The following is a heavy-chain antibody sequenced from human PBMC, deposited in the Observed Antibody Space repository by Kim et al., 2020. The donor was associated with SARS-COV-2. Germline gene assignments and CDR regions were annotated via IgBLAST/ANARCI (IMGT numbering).Heavy chain of an antibody. CDR1: GFTFDDYS. V-gene: IGHV3-43*01. D-gene: IGHD6-13*01. CDR3: AKGGVYTSSWYVFFDY. J-gene: IGHJ5*01. CDR2: ISWEGGKT. Sequence: GGSLGLSCAVSGFTFDDYSVHWVRQAPGKGLEWVSLISWEGGKTDYADSVKGRFTISRDKSKNSLYLQMNSLRSEDTAVYYCAKGGVYTSSWYVFFDYWG.